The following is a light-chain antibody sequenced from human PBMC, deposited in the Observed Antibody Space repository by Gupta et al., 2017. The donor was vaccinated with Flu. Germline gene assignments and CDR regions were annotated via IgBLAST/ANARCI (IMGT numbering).Light chain of an antibody. CDR3: QTWGTGIQGV. CDR1: SGHSSYA. J-gene: IGLJ3*02. CDR2: LNSDGSH. Sequence: QLVLTQSPSASASLGASVKLTCTLSSGHSSYAIAWHQQQPEKGPRYLMKLNSDGSHSKGDGIPDRFSGSSSGAERYLTISSLQSEDGADYYCQTWGTGIQGVFGGGTKLTVL. V-gene: IGLV4-69*01.